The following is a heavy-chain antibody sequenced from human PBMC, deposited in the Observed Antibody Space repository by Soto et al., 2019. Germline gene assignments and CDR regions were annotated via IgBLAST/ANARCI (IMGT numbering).Heavy chain of an antibody. D-gene: IGHD6-6*01. CDR3: ASHYSSSSGWFDP. Sequence: TSETLSLTCTVSGCSISSYYWSWIRQPPGKGLEWIGYIYYSGSTNYNPSLKSRVTISVDTSKNQFSLKLSSVTAADTAVYYCASHYSSSSGWFDPWGQGTLVTVSS. CDR1: GCSISSYY. V-gene: IGHV4-59*08. J-gene: IGHJ5*02. CDR2: IYYSGST.